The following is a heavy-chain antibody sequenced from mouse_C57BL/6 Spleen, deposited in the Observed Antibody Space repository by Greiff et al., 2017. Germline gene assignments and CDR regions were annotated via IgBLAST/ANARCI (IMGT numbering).Heavy chain of an antibody. CDR1: GYTFTSYG. D-gene: IGHD1-1*01. CDR3: LYYYGSSYDWFAY. J-gene: IGHJ3*01. Sequence: QVQLQQSGAELARPGASVKLSCKASGYTFTSYGISWVKQRTGQGLEWIGEIYPRSGNTYYNEKFKGKATLTADKSSSTAYMELRSLTSEDSAVYFCLYYYGSSYDWFAYWGQGTLVTVAA. CDR2: IYPRSGNT. V-gene: IGHV1-81*01.